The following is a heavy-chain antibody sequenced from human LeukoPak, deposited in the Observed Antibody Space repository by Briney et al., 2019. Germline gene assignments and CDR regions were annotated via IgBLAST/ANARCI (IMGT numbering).Heavy chain of an antibody. Sequence: GGSLRLSCAASGFTFSSYGMHWVRQTPGKGLEWVAVISYDGSNKYYADSVKGRFTISRDNAKNSLYLQMNSLRAEDTALYHCARVYYGSGSLIDYWGQGTLVTVSS. D-gene: IGHD3-10*01. V-gene: IGHV3-30*03. CDR2: ISYDGSNK. CDR1: GFTFSSYG. CDR3: ARVYYGSGSLIDY. J-gene: IGHJ4*02.